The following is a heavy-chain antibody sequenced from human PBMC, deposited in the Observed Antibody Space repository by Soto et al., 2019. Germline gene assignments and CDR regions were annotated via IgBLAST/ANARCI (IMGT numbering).Heavy chain of an antibody. CDR3: AKVISNIGSKQWLAQTKHQALDY. J-gene: IGHJ4*02. CDR1: GYNFNGYY. V-gene: IGHV1-2*02. CDR2: MNPNTGGA. D-gene: IGHD6-19*01. Sequence: QVNLVQSGAEVKKPGASVKVSCKASGYNFNGYYIHWVRQAPGQGLEWMGWMNPNTGGANYAQKFQGKVIMTTDTSISTAYLELRSLTSDDTAVYYCAKVISNIGSKQWLAQTKHQALDYWGQGTLVTVSS.